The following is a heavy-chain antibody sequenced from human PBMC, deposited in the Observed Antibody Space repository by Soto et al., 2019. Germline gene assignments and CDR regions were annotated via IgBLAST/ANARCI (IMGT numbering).Heavy chain of an antibody. CDR2: ISTSGSSI. V-gene: IGHV3-11*01. CDR3: ATVTSRHT. D-gene: IGHD4-4*01. Sequence: GGSLRLSCAASGFTFRNYYMSWSRQAPGKGLEWVAYISTSGSSIFYPDSVKGRFIISRDNAKNSLHLQMSNLRAEDTALYYCATVTSRHTWGQGNLVTVSS. J-gene: IGHJ5*02. CDR1: GFTFRNYY.